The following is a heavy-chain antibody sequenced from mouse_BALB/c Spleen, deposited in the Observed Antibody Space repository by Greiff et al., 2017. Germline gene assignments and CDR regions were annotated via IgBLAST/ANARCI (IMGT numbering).Heavy chain of an antibody. CDR2: INPYNGAT. D-gene: IGHD1-1*01. CDR1: GYSFTGYY. J-gene: IGHJ4*01. V-gene: IGHV1-31*01. CDR3: ARNYVDAMDY. Sequence: VQLQQSGPELVKPGASVKISCKASGYSFTGYYMHWVKQSHVKSLEWIGRINPYNGATSYNQNFKDKASLTVDKSSSTAYMELHSLTSEDSAVYYCARNYVDAMDYWGQGTSVTVSS.